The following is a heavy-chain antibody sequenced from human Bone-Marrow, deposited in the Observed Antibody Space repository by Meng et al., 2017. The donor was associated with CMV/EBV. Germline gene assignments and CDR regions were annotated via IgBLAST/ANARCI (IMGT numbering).Heavy chain of an antibody. J-gene: IGHJ4*01. CDR1: GGPITSSNSY. CDR3: ARGPGDIWGWGYYVDV. Sequence: SETLSLTCTVSGGPITSSNSYWRWIRQPPGEGLEWIGCIYYSACTYHNPSFKSRVTISVDTSKNQFSLRLGSVTAADTAMFYWARGPGDIWGWGYYVDVWGQGTLVTVYS. CDR2: IYYSACT. D-gene: IGHD7-27*01. V-gene: IGHV4-39*07.